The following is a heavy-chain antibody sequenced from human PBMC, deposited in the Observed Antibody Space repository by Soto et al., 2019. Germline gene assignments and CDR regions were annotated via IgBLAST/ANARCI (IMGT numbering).Heavy chain of an antibody. CDR3: ARPGVRDRYYYGIDV. D-gene: IGHD3-10*01. V-gene: IGHV5-10-1*01. Sequence: SRIRKKKEKGLEWMGRIDPSDSYTNYSPSFQGHVTISADKSISTAYLQWSSLKASETAMYFCARPGVRDRYYYGIDVWGQATTLTVPS. J-gene: IGHJ6*02. CDR2: IDPSDSYT.